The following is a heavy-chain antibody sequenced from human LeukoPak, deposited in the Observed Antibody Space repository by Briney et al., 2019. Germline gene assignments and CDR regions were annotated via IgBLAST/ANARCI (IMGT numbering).Heavy chain of an antibody. CDR1: GDTFTGYF. CDR3: ARDRTHGSYYDY. D-gene: IGHD1-26*01. J-gene: IGHJ4*02. CDR2: INPNSGGT. V-gene: IGHV1-2*02. Sequence: GASVKVSCKASGDTFTGYFMHWVRQAPGQGLEWMGWINPNSGGTNYAQKFQGRVTMTRDTSISTAYMELSRLRSDDTAVYYCARDRTHGSYYDYWGQGTLVTVSS.